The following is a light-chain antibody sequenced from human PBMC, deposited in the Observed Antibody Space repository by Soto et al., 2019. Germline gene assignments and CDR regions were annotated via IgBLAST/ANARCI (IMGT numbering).Light chain of an antibody. CDR3: QQRSNWQYT. J-gene: IGKJ2*01. CDR2: DAS. CDR1: QSVSSY. Sequence: EIVLTQSPATLSLSPGERATLSCRARQSVSSYLAWYQQKPGQAPRLLIYDASNRATGIPARLSGSGSGTDFALTISRLEPEDFAVYYCQQRSNWQYTFGQGTKLEIK. V-gene: IGKV3-11*01.